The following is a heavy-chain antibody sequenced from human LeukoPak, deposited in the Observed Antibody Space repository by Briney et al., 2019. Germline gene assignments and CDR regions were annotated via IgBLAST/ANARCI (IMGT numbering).Heavy chain of an antibody. V-gene: IGHV7-4-1*02. CDR1: GYTFTNYA. CDR2: INTNTGNP. D-gene: IGHD5-18*01. CDR3: ASQFHISEYSYAYFDY. J-gene: IGHJ4*02. Sequence: VASVKVSCKASGYTFTNYAMNWVRQAPGQGLEWMGWINTNTGNPTYAQGFTGRFVFSLDTSVSTAYLQITSLKAEDTAVYYCASQFHISEYSYAYFDYWGQGTLVTVSS.